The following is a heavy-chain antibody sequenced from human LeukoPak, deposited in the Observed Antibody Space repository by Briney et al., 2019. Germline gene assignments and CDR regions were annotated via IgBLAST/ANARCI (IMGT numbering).Heavy chain of an antibody. CDR2: IYTSGST. J-gene: IGHJ4*02. Sequence: SETLSLTCTVSGYSINNGYYWGWIRQPPGKGLEWIGRIYTSGSTNYNPSLKSRVTISVDTSKNQFSLKLSSVTAADTAVYYCARVPAARSGYYFDYWGQGTLVTVSS. CDR1: GYSINNGYY. CDR3: ARVPAARSGYYFDY. D-gene: IGHD3-10*01. V-gene: IGHV4-38-2*02.